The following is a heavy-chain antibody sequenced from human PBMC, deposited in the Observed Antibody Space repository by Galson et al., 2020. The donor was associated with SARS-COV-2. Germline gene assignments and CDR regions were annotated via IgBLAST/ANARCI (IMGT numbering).Heavy chain of an antibody. CDR1: GVSISTTNY. V-gene: IGHV4-38-2*01. CDR3: ARQGVTMKGLRTGPGGFCDI. CDR2: VYPSGST. Sequence: SETLSLTCAVSGVSISTTNYWSWIRQAPGKGLEWIGSVYPSGSTYYNPSLKSRVTISLDTSKNQFSLRLTSVTAADTALYYCARQGVTMKGLRTGPGGFCDIWGRGTRVTVSA. J-gene: IGHJ2*01. D-gene: IGHD2-8*02.